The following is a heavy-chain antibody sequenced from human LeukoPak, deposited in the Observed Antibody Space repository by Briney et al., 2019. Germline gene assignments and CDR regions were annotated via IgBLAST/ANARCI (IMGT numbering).Heavy chain of an antibody. J-gene: IGHJ3*02. CDR1: GLTLSNFG. CDR3: ARAVGIAAAGTNAFDI. D-gene: IGHD6-13*01. CDR2: IAFDGKKT. Sequence: GGSLRLSCAASGLTLSNFGMHWVRQAPGKGLEWVAFIAFDGKKTHYTDSVKGRFTISRDNSKSMVYLQMGSLRAEDMAVYYCARAVGIAAAGTNAFDIWGQGTMVTVSS. V-gene: IGHV3-30*02.